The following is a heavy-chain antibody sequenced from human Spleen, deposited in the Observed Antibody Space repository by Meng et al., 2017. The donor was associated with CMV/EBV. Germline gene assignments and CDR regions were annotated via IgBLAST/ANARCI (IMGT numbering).Heavy chain of an antibody. J-gene: IGHJ4*02. D-gene: IGHD3-16*01. CDR2: IIPIFGTA. CDR1: GYTFTSYY. CDR3: ARGPWGSGSWNNFDY. V-gene: IGHV1-69*05. Sequence: SGYTFTSYYMHWVRQAPGQGLEWMGGIIPIFGTASYAQKFQGRVTITTDESTSTAYMELSSLRSEDTAVYYCARGPWGSGSWNNFDYWGQGTLVTVSS.